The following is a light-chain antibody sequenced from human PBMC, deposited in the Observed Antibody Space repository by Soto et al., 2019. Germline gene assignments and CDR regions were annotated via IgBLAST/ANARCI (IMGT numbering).Light chain of an antibody. V-gene: IGKV3-11*01. CDR2: DAS. CDR3: QQLLT. Sequence: EIVLTQSPATLSLSPGERATLSCRASQSVSSYLAWYQQKPGQAPRLLIYDASNRATGIPARFSGSGSGTDFTLPISSLEPEDFAVYYCQQLLTFGGGTKVEIK. CDR1: QSVSSY. J-gene: IGKJ4*01.